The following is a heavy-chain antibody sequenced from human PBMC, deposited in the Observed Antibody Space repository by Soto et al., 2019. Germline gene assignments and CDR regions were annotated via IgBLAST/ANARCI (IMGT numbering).Heavy chain of an antibody. J-gene: IGHJ3*02. CDR1: GGSISSGGYY. V-gene: IGHV4-31*03. D-gene: IGHD2-15*01. CDR2: IYYSGST. CDR3: ARSAQDHDAFDI. Sequence: PSETLSLTCTVSGGSISSGGYYWSWIRQHPGKGLEWIGYIYYSGSTYYNPSLKSRVTISVDTSKNQFSLKLSSVTAADTAVYYCARSAQDHDAFDIWGQGTMVTVSS.